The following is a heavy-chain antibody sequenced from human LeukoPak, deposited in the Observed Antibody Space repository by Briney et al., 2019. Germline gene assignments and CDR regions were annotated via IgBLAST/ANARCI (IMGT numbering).Heavy chain of an antibody. V-gene: IGHV1-8*03. CDR2: MNPNSGNT. Sequence: ASVKVSCKASGYTFTSYGINWVRQATGQGLEWMGWMNPNSGNTGYAQKFQGRVTITRNTSISTAYMELSSLRSEDTAVYYCARARVTRRNYYYYYMDVWGKGTTVTVSS. CDR1: GYTFTSYG. J-gene: IGHJ6*03. CDR3: ARARVTRRNYYYYYMDV.